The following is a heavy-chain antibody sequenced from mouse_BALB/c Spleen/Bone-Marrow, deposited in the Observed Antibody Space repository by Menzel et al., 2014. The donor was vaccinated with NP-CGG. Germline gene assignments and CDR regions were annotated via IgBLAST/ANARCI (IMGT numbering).Heavy chain of an antibody. Sequence: VQLQQSGAEAMRPGSSVNISCKASGYAFSNYGMNWVKQRPGQGLEWIGQIYPGDGDTNYNGKFKGRVTLTADKSSSTAYMQLSSLTSEDSAVYYCARAPLLRLRNFFDYWGQGTTLTVSS. CDR1: GYAFSNYG. CDR3: ARAPLLRLRNFFDY. D-gene: IGHD1-2*01. V-gene: IGHV1-80*01. J-gene: IGHJ2*01. CDR2: IYPGDGDT.